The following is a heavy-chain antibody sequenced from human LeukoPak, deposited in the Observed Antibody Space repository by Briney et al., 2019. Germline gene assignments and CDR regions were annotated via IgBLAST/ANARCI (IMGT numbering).Heavy chain of an antibody. CDR3: GSRDKGYYYGLDV. CDR2: ISGGGNT. D-gene: IGHD5-24*01. J-gene: IGHJ6*02. CDR1: GGSISSYY. Sequence: ETLSLTCTVSGGSISSYYWSWIRQPPGKGLEWVSIISGGGNTYYADSVKDRFTISRDNSKSTLYLQMKSLRAEDTAVYYCGSRDKGYYYGLDVWGQGTTVTVSS. V-gene: IGHV3-66*01.